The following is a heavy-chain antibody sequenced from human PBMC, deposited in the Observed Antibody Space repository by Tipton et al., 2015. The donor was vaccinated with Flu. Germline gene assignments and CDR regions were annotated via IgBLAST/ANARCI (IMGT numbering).Heavy chain of an antibody. J-gene: IGHJ4*02. CDR3: ARSPGYYFDY. CDR2: IYYSGST. CDR1: GGPISSFY. V-gene: IGHV4-59*01. Sequence: TLSLTCTVSGGPISSFYWSWIRQPPGKGLEWIAYIYYSGSTNYNPSLKSRVTISVDMSKNQFSLKLNSVTAADTAVYYCARSPGYYFDYWGQGTLVTVSS.